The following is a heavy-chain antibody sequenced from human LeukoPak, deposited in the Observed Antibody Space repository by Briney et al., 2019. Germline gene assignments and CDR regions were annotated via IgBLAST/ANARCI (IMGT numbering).Heavy chain of an antibody. CDR1: GYTFTGHY. CDR2: INPNSGGT. CDR3: ARGGDAENYYYYYYGMDV. Sequence: ASVKVSCKASGYTFTGHYMHWVRQAPGQGLEWMGWINPNSGGTNYAQKFQGRVTMTRDTSISTAYMELSRLRSDDTAVYYCARGGDAENYYYYYYGMDVWGQGTTVTVSS. D-gene: IGHD2-21*02. V-gene: IGHV1-2*02. J-gene: IGHJ6*02.